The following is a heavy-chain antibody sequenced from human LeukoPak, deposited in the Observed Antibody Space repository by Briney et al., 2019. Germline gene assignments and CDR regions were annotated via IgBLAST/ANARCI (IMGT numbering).Heavy chain of an antibody. CDR3: ARQLRGEAVAGHLQPFDY. D-gene: IGHD6-19*01. V-gene: IGHV4-59*08. J-gene: IGHJ4*02. Sequence: SETLSLTCTVSGGSISSYYWNWIRHPPRKGLEWIGYIYYSGSTNYNPSLKSRVTISVDTSKNQFSLKLSSVTAADTAVYFCARQLRGEAVAGHLQPFDYWGQGTLVTVSS. CDR1: GGSISSYY. CDR2: IYYSGST.